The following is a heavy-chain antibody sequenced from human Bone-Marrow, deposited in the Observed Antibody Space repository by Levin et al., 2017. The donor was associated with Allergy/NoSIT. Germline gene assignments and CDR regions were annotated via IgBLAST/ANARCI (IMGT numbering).Heavy chain of an antibody. CDR3: ARGRLELDVDIVATMVGHDY. CDR1: GFTFSSYA. J-gene: IGHJ4*02. Sequence: GGSLRLSCAASGFTFSSYAMHWVRQAPGKGLEWVAVISYDGSNKYYADSVKGRFTISRDNSKNTLYLQMNSLRAEDTAVYYCARGRLELDVDIVATMVGHDYWGQGTLVTVSS. CDR2: ISYDGSNK. V-gene: IGHV3-30-3*01. D-gene: IGHD5-12*01.